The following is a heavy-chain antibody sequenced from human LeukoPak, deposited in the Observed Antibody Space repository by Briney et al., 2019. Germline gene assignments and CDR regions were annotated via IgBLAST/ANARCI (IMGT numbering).Heavy chain of an antibody. J-gene: IGHJ4*02. V-gene: IGHV4-59*08. CDR2: IYYSGST. CDR1: GGSISSYY. D-gene: IGHD4-17*01. CDR3: AIFTTTVAY. Sequence: DPSETLSLTCTVSGGSISSYYWSWIRQPPGKGLEWIGYIYYSGSTNYNPSLKSRVTISVDTSKNQFSLKLSSVTAADTAVYYCAIFTTTVAYWGQGTLVTVSS.